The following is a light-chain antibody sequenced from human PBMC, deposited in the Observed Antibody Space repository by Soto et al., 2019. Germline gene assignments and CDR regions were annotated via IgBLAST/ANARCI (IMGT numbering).Light chain of an antibody. CDR3: SSYAGSYLGA. CDR1: SSDVGDYSY. J-gene: IGLJ1*01. V-gene: IGLV2-11*01. Sequence: QSALTQPRSVSGSPGQSVTISCAGTSSDVGDYSYVSWYQQHPGKAPKLMIYDVTKRPSGVPHRFSGSKSGNTASLTISGLQAEDEADYYCSSYAGSYLGAFGSGTKVTVL. CDR2: DVT.